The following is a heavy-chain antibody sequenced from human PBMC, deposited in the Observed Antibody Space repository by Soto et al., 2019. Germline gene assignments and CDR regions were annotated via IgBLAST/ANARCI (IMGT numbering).Heavy chain of an antibody. D-gene: IGHD3-10*01. Sequence: QLQLQESGPGLVKPSETLSLTCTVSGGSISSSSYYWGWIRQPPGKGLEWIGSIYYSGSTYYNPSLKSRVTIAVDTSKIQFSLKLSYVTAADTAVYYCARRPSYNYGSGSYPQGDYWGQGTLVTVSS. V-gene: IGHV4-39*01. CDR1: GGSISSSSYY. CDR2: IYYSGST. J-gene: IGHJ4*02. CDR3: ARRPSYNYGSGSYPQGDY.